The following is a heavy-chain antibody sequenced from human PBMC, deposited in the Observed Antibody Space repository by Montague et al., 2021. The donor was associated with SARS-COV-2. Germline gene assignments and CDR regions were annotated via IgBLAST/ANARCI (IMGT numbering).Heavy chain of an antibody. CDR2: ISSSSSTI. V-gene: IGHV3-48*04. J-gene: IGHJ4*02. CDR3: ATGLAYYYDSSGYYFADV. Sequence: SLRLSCAASGFTFSSYSMNWVRQAPGKGLGWVSYISSSSSTIYYADSVKGRFTISRDNTKNSLYLQMNSLRAEDTAVYYCATGLAYYYDSSGYYFADVWGQGTLVTVSS. D-gene: IGHD3-22*01. CDR1: GFTFSSYS.